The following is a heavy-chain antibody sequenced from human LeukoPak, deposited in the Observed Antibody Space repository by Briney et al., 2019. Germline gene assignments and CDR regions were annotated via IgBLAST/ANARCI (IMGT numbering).Heavy chain of an antibody. Sequence: SETLSLTCTVSGGSISSYYWSWIRQPAGKGLEWIGRIYNSGSTNYNPSLKSRVTMSVDTSRNQFSLKLSSVTAADTAVYYCARGLLWVGDPQKVLGYYYYMDVWGEGTTVTVSS. D-gene: IGHD3-10*01. CDR1: GGSISSYY. CDR3: ARGLLWVGDPQKVLGYYYYMDV. CDR2: IYNSGST. V-gene: IGHV4-4*07. J-gene: IGHJ6*03.